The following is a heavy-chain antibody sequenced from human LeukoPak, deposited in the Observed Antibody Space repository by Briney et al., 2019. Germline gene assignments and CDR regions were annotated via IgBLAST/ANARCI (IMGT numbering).Heavy chain of an antibody. D-gene: IGHD2-8*01. Sequence: SETLSLTCTVSGGSISSYYWSWIRQPPGKGLEWIGYIYYSGSTNYNPSLKSRVTISVDTSKNQFSLKLSSVTAADTAVYYCARYTGVNGYYFDYWGQGTLVTVSS. J-gene: IGHJ4*02. CDR2: IYYSGST. CDR1: GGSISSYY. CDR3: ARYTGVNGYYFDY. V-gene: IGHV4-59*01.